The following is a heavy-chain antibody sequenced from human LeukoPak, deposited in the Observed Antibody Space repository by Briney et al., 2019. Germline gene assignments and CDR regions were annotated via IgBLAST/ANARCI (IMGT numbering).Heavy chain of an antibody. J-gene: IGHJ4*02. CDR2: IIPIFGTA. Sequence: SVKVSYKASGGTFSSYAISWVRQAPGQGLEWMGGIIPIFGTANYAQKFQGRVTITTDESTSTAYMELSSLRSEDTAVYYCAISQGTYYYDSSGPITTYRSLDYWGQGTLVTVSS. V-gene: IGHV1-69*05. CDR3: AISQGTYYYDSSGPITTYRSLDY. CDR1: GGTFSSYA. D-gene: IGHD3-22*01.